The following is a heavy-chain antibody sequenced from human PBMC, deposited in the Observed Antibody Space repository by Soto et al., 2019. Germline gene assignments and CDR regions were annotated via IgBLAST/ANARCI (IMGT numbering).Heavy chain of an antibody. D-gene: IGHD3-10*01. CDR2: ISDSGGST. J-gene: IGHJ4*02. Sequence: EVQLLESGGGSVQPGGSLRLSCAASGFTFSSYAMSWVRQAPGKGLEWVSVISDSGGSTYYADSVKGRFTISRDNSKNTLYRQMNSLRADDTAVYYCVRAPWYGPGSYYFDYWGQGTLVTVSS. CDR1: GFTFSSYA. CDR3: VRAPWYGPGSYYFDY. V-gene: IGHV3-23*01.